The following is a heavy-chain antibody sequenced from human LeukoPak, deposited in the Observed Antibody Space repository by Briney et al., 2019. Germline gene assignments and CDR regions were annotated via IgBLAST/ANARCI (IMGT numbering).Heavy chain of an antibody. V-gene: IGHV4-38-2*01. CDR2: IYHSGST. Sequence: PSETLSLTCAVSGYSISSGYYWGWIRQPPGKGLEWIGSIYHSGSTYYNPSLKSRVTISVDTSKNQFSLKLSSVTAADTAVYYCARGGPFPSSSSSREYYLDYWGQGTLVTVSS. CDR1: GYSISSGYY. J-gene: IGHJ4*02. D-gene: IGHD6-6*01. CDR3: ARGGPFPSSSSSREYYLDY.